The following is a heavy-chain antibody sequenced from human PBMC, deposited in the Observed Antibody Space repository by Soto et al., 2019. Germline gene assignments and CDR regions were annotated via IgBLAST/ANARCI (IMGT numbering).Heavy chain of an antibody. Sequence: GASVKVSCKASGYTFTSYAMRWVRQAPGQRLEWMGWINAGNGNTKYSQKFQGRVTITRDTSASTAYMELSSLRSEDTAVYYCARTMIVVVTPAGWFDPWGQGTLVTVSS. CDR1: GYTFTSYA. CDR2: INAGNGNT. J-gene: IGHJ5*02. V-gene: IGHV1-3*01. CDR3: ARTMIVVVTPAGWFDP. D-gene: IGHD3-22*01.